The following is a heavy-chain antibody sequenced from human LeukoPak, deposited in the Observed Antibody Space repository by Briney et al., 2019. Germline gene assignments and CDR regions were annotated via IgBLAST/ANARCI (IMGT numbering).Heavy chain of an antibody. CDR3: ARGRSGYGPFDAFDI. V-gene: IGHV3-23*01. Sequence: GGPLRLSCTASGYTFSSYAMTWVRQAPGKGLEWVSAISGSGVNTYYADSVKGRFAASRDNSKNTLYLQMNSLRAEDTAVYYCARGRSGYGPFDAFDIWGQGTWVTVSS. CDR2: ISGSGVNT. CDR1: GYTFSSYA. D-gene: IGHD3-22*01. J-gene: IGHJ3*02.